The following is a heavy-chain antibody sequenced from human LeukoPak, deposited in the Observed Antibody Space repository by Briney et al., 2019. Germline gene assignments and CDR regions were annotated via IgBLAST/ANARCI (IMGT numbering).Heavy chain of an antibody. Sequence: AASVKVSCKASGYTFTSYGISWVRQATGQGLEWMGWMNPNSGNTGYAQKFQGRVTMTRNTSISTAYMELSSLRSEDTAVYYCARGIAVAGPSFYDHWGQGTLVTVSS. CDR2: MNPNSGNT. D-gene: IGHD6-19*01. J-gene: IGHJ4*02. CDR3: ARGIAVAGPSFYDH. CDR1: GYTFTSYG. V-gene: IGHV1-8*02.